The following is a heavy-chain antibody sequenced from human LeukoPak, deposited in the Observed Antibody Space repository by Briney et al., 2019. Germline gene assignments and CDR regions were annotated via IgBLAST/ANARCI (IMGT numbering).Heavy chain of an antibody. CDR3: ARDRHINSWSNDRFDY. Sequence: PGGSLRLSCAASRFTFSNYWMTWVRQAPGKGPEWVGNINQDASEINYVDSVKGRFTISRVNAENSLYLQMNSLRAEDTAIYYCARDRHINSWSNDRFDYWGQRALVTVSS. CDR1: RFTFSNYW. CDR2: INQDASEI. V-gene: IGHV3-7*01. D-gene: IGHD6-13*01. J-gene: IGHJ4*02.